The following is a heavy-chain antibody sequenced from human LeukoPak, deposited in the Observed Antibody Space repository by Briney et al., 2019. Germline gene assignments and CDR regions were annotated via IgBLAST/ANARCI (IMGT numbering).Heavy chain of an antibody. CDR3: ARLSQPVAVAGTRWFDP. V-gene: IGHV5-51*01. CDR2: IYPGDSDT. Sequence: GESLKISCKGSGYSFTSYWIGWVRQMPGKGLEWMGIIYPGDSDTRYSPSFQGQVTISADKSISTAYLQWSSLKASDTAMYYCARLSQPVAVAGTRWFDPWGQGILVTVSS. D-gene: IGHD6-19*01. CDR1: GYSFTSYW. J-gene: IGHJ5*02.